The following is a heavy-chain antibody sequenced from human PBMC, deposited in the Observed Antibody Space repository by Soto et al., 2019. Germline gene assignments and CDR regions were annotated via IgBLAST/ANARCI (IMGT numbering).Heavy chain of an antibody. CDR2: ISSSSSTI. CDR1: GFTFSSYS. CDR3: ARHPERIAQIAPFDP. D-gene: IGHD6-13*01. Sequence: EVPLVESGGGLVQPGGSLRLSCAASGFTFSSYSMNWVRQAPGKGLEWVAYISSSSSTIYYADSVKGRFTISRDNAKNSLYLQMNSLRAEDTAVYYCARHPERIAQIAPFDPWGQGTLVTVSS. J-gene: IGHJ5*02. V-gene: IGHV3-48*01.